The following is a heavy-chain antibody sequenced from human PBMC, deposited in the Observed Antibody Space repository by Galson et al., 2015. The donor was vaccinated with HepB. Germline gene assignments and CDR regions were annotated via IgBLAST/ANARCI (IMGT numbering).Heavy chain of an antibody. J-gene: IGHJ3*02. V-gene: IGHV1-69*13. D-gene: IGHD3-16*01. CDR1: GGTVGSFS. CDR3: VRLPTLDI. CDR2: IIPLVSST. Sequence: SVKVSCKASGGTVGSFSVTWVRQAPGEGLDWMGGIIPLVSSTNYAQKFQGRLTITADESTSTAYMELTGLRSDDTAIYYCVRLPTLDIWGQGTMVTVSS.